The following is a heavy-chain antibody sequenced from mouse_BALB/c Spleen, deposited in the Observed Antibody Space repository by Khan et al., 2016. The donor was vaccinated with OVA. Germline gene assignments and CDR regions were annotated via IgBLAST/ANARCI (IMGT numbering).Heavy chain of an antibody. J-gene: IGHJ3*01. CDR1: GYTFTNYG. CDR2: INTNTGEP. D-gene: IGHD2-12*01. V-gene: IGHV9-3*02. CDR3: ARGYYIYGSLFAY. Sequence: QIQLVQSGPELKKPGETVKISCKASGYTFTNYGMNWVKQAPGKGLKWMGWINTNTGEPTYAEEFKERFAFSLETSASTAHLQINDLKNEDTATYCCARGYYIYGSLFAYWGQGTLVTVSA.